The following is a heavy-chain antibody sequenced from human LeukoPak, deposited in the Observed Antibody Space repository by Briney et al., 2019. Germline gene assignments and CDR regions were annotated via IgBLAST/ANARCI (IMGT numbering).Heavy chain of an antibody. CDR3: ARDAPVDTAMT. CDR1: GFTVSSNY. V-gene: IGHV3-66*01. CDR2: IYSGGST. Sequence: GGSLRLSCAASGFTVSSNYMSWVRQTPGKGLEWVSVIYSGGSTYYADSVKGRFTISRDNSKNTLYLQMNSLRAEDTAVYYCARDAPVDTAMTWGQGTMVTVSS. J-gene: IGHJ3*01. D-gene: IGHD5-18*01.